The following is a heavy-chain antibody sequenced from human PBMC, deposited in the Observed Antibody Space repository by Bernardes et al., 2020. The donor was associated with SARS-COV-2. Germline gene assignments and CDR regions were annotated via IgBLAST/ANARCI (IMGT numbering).Heavy chain of an antibody. Sequence: GGSLRLSCAASGFTVSSNYMTWVRQAPGKGLEWVSLLYSGGTTDYADSVKGRFTISRDNSKNTLYLQMNSLRAEDTAVYYCASSYYPGSGSSYGMDLWGQGTTVTVSS. J-gene: IGHJ6*02. CDR1: GFTVSSNY. CDR2: LYSGGTT. CDR3: ASSYYPGSGSSYGMDL. V-gene: IGHV3-66*01. D-gene: IGHD3-10*01.